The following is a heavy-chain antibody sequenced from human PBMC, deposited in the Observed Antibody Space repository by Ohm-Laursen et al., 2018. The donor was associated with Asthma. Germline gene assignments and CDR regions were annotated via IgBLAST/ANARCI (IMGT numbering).Heavy chain of an antibody. J-gene: IGHJ5*02. D-gene: IGHD5-12*01. Sequence: ASVKVSCKSSGYTFTSYAMHWVRQAPGQRLEWMGWINAGNGNTKYSQKFQGRVTITRDTSASTAYMELSSLRSEDTAVYYCARGLGLARGWFDPWGQGTLVTVSS. CDR1: GYTFTSYA. CDR2: INAGNGNT. V-gene: IGHV1-3*01. CDR3: ARGLGLARGWFDP.